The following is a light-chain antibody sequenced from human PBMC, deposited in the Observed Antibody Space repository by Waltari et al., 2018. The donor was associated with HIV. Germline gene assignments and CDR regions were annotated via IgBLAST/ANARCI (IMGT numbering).Light chain of an antibody. Sequence: TVKTQSPDSLAVFLGERATINCKSSQSMLYHSNNKNYLTWYQQKPGQSPKLLISWASTRKSGVPDRFSGSGSGTDFTLTINNLQAEDVAVYYCQHYFTTPYTFGQGTKLEIK. CDR1: QSMLYHSNNKNY. V-gene: IGKV4-1*01. J-gene: IGKJ2*01. CDR2: WAS. CDR3: QHYFTTPYT.